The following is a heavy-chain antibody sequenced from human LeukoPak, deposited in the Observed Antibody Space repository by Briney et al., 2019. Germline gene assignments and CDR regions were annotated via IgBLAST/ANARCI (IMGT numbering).Heavy chain of an antibody. D-gene: IGHD5-18*01. CDR3: AKDQGIQLWLKYFQH. Sequence: PGGTLRLSCATSGVPSSTYVMRWVGYAPGQGLEWVSSISSGSSYTYFADSVKGRFTISRDNAKNSLYLQMNSLRAEDTAVYYCAKDQGIQLWLKYFQHWGQGTLVTVSS. CDR2: ISSGSSYT. CDR1: GVPSSTYV. V-gene: IGHV3-21*04. J-gene: IGHJ1*01.